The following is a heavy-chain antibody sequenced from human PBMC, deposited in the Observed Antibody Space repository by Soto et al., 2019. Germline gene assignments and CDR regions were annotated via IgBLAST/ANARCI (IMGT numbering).Heavy chain of an antibody. Sequence: EVQLVESGGGLVKPGGSLRLSCAASGFTFSSYSMNWVRQAPGKGLEWVSSISSSSSYIYYADSVKGRFTISRDNAKNSLYLQVNSLRAEDTAVYYCARVWDYIWGSYGIYAFDIWGQGTMVTVSS. CDR3: ARVWDYIWGSYGIYAFDI. CDR1: GFTFSSYS. CDR2: ISSSSSYI. V-gene: IGHV3-21*01. D-gene: IGHD3-16*01. J-gene: IGHJ3*02.